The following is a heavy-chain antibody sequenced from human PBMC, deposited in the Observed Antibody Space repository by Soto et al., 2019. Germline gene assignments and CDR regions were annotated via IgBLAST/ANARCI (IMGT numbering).Heavy chain of an antibody. CDR3: ARHWPAGSDAFDI. D-gene: IGHD6-13*01. J-gene: IGHJ3*02. Sequence: PSETLSLTCTVSGDSSSNKNYYWGWIRQSPGKGLEWLGDIYFTGNTYYNPSLKGRVTIFLDTSKNSFSLNLTSVTATDAAIYYCARHWPAGSDAFDIWGQGTMVT. V-gene: IGHV4-39*01. CDR1: GDSSSNKNYY. CDR2: IYFTGNT.